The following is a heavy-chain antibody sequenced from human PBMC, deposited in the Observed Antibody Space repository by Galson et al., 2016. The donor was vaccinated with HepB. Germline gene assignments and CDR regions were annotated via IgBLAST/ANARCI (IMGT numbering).Heavy chain of an antibody. D-gene: IGHD6-13*01. CDR1: GGSISSTNYY. J-gene: IGHJ4*02. CDR3: ARVPSTLRAHGYYFDF. CDR2: ISYSGST. Sequence: SETLSLTCIVSGGSISSTNYYWGWIRQPPGKGLEWIASISYSGSTYSNASLKSRVTILVDTSKSQFSLKLNSVTAADTAVYYCARVPSTLRAHGYYFDFWGQGTLVTVSS. V-gene: IGHV4-39*07.